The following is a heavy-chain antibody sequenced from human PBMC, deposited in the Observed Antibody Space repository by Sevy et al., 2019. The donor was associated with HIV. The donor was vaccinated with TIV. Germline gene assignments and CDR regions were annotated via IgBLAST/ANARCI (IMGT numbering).Heavy chain of an antibody. V-gene: IGHV3-7*01. J-gene: IGHJ4*02. Sequence: GRSLRLSCAASGFTFSVYWMSWVRQAPGKGLEWVATMKEDGSEKYYVDSVKGRFTISRDNAKNSLYLQMNSLRAEDTAVYYCVREGVGGYSYSLDYWGQGTLVTVSS. CDR1: GFTFSVYW. CDR3: VREGVGGYSYSLDY. D-gene: IGHD5-18*01. CDR2: MKEDGSEK.